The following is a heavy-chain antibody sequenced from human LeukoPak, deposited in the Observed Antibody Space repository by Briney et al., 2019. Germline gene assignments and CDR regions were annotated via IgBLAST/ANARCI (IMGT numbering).Heavy chain of an antibody. CDR1: GYTFTSYG. CDR3: ARGRYPHTSSWYGDAFDI. Sequence: GASVKVSCKASGYTFTSYGISWVRQAPGQGLEWMGWISGYNDNTNYAQNLQGRVTMTTDTSTSTAYMELSSLRSDDTAVYYCARGRYPHTSSWYGDAFDIWGQGTMVTVSS. V-gene: IGHV1-18*01. J-gene: IGHJ3*02. CDR2: ISGYNDNT. D-gene: IGHD6-13*01.